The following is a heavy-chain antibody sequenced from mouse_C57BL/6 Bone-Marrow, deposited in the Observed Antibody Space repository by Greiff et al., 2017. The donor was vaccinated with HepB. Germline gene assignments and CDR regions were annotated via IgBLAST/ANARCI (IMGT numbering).Heavy chain of an antibody. D-gene: IGHD2-4*01. CDR2: IAPSDSYT. CDR1: GYTFTSYW. J-gene: IGHJ3*01. V-gene: IGHV1-69*01. Sequence: QVQLQQPGAELVMPGASVKLSCKASGYTFTSYWMHWVKQRPGQGLEWIGEIAPSDSYTNYNQKFKGKSTLTVDKSSSTAYMQLSSLTSEDSAVYYCARSDYDYDGLFSYWGQGTLVTVSA. CDR3: ARSDYDYDGLFSY.